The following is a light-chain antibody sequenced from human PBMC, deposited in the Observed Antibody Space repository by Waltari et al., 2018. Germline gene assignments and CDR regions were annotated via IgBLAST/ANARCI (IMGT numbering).Light chain of an antibody. Sequence: DMEVTQSPSSLSASVGDRVTITCRASQKININLNWYQQKPGKAPILLIYAASTLQIGVPSRFSGSGSGRDFTLSVSSLQPEDFATYYCQQTYTSPWVFGQGTRVEIK. J-gene: IGKJ1*01. CDR2: AAS. CDR1: QKININ. CDR3: QQTYTSPWV. V-gene: IGKV1-39*01.